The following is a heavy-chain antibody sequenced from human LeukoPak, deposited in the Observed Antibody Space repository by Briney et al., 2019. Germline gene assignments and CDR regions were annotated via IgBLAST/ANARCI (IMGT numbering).Heavy chain of an antibody. CDR2: MYYSGST. D-gene: IGHD3-22*01. CDR3: ARQAYSDSSSYYYVPAFFDY. V-gene: IGHV4-39*01. J-gene: IGHJ4*02. CDR1: GGSISSSSYY. Sequence: PSETLSLTCTVSGGSISSSSYYWGWIRQPPGKGLEWIGSMYYSGSTYYNPSLKSRVTISVDTSKNQFSLKLSSVTAADTAVHYCARQAYSDSSSYYYVPAFFDYWGQGTLVTVSS.